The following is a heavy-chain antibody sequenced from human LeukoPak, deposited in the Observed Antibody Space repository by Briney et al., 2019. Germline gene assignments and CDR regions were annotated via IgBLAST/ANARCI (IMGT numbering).Heavy chain of an antibody. CDR3: AKLSTGPFDI. J-gene: IGHJ3*02. CDR1: GFTSSSYG. D-gene: IGHD2-2*01. CDR2: ISYDGSNK. V-gene: IGHV3-30*18. Sequence: GGSLRLSCAASGFTSSSYGMHWVRQAPGKGLEWVAVISYDGSNKYYADSVKGRFTISRDNSKNTLYLQMNSLRAEDTAVYYCAKLSTGPFDIWGQGTMVTVSS.